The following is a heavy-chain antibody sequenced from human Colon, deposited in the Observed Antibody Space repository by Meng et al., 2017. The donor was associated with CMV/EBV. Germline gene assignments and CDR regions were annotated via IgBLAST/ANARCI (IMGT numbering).Heavy chain of an antibody. CDR1: GYTFSTSS. Sequence: SVKVSCKASGYTFSTSSINWVRQAPGQGLEWLGGFIPQFASATAAQKFQGRVTVTADGSTSTVFMELSSPTFEDTAIYYCVRGGSNGWSHWGQGTPVTVSS. J-gene: IGHJ4*02. D-gene: IGHD6-19*01. CDR2: FIPQFASA. V-gene: IGHV1-69*13. CDR3: VRGGSNGWSH.